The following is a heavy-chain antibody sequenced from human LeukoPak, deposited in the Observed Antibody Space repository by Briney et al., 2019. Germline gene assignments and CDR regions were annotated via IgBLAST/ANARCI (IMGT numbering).Heavy chain of an antibody. J-gene: IGHJ4*02. Sequence: PSETLSLTCAVYGGTCDDYYCSWLRQPPGKGLEWIGEIHPSGIFYYNSSLLSRVTISIDTSKSQFSLRLTSVTAADTAFYYCARGRDRSKAGDHWGQGSLVTVSS. CDR2: IHPSGIF. D-gene: IGHD5-24*01. CDR3: ARGRDRSKAGDH. CDR1: GGTCDDYY. V-gene: IGHV4-34*01.